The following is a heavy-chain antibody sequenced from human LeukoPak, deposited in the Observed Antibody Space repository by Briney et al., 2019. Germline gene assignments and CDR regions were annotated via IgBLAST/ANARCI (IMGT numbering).Heavy chain of an antibody. CDR3: AKTAAALPEYFHH. D-gene: IGHD6-13*01. Sequence: GGSLRLSCAASGFTVSTNYMSWVRQAPGKGLEWVSRISSSGTYYADSVKGRFTISRDHSKNTLYLQMNSLRAEDTAVYYCAKTAAALPEYFHHWGQGTLVTVSS. CDR1: GFTVSTNY. CDR2: ISSSGT. V-gene: IGHV3-53*01. J-gene: IGHJ1*01.